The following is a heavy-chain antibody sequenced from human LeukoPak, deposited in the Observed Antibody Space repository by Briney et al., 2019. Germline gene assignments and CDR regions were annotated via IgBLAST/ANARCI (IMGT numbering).Heavy chain of an antibody. CDR2: ISSSVTTI. V-gene: IGHV3-11*01. J-gene: IGHJ5*02. CDR1: GFTFSDYY. D-gene: IGHD3-10*01. CDR3: ARLFRGSGSYYAIGTFDL. Sequence: GGSLRLSCAASGFTFSDYYMTWIRQAPGKGLEWVSYISSSVTTIYYADSVMGRFTISRDNAKNSMYLQMNSLRAEDTAVYYCARLFRGSGSYYAIGTFDLWGQGTLVTVSS.